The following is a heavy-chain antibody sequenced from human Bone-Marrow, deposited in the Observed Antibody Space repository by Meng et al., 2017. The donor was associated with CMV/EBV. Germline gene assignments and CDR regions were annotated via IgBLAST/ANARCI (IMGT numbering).Heavy chain of an antibody. CDR2: ISAYNGDS. J-gene: IGHJ6*02. V-gene: IGHV1-18*01. D-gene: IGHD3-10*01. CDR3: ARMGYYYGSGTHYYYGLDV. CDR1: GYTFASYG. Sequence: ASVKVSCKASGYTFASYGVSWVRQAPGQGLECLGWISAYNGDSHYSQSLQGRVTMTTDTSTRTAYMEWRSLRSDDTAVYYCARMGYYYGSGTHYYYGLDVWGQGTTVTVSS.